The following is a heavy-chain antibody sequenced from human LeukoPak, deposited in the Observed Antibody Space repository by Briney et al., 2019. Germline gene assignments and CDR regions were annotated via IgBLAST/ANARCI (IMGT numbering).Heavy chain of an antibody. V-gene: IGHV3-11*01. CDR2: ISSSGSTI. CDR1: GFTFSDYY. J-gene: IGHJ4*02. D-gene: IGHD3-22*01. Sequence: GGSLRLSCAASGFTFSDYYMSWIRQAPGKGLEGVSYISSSGSTIYYADSVKGRFTISRDNAKNSLSLKMNSLRAEDTAVYYCAGNYYDSSGYNYPLDYWGQGTLVTVSS. CDR3: AGNYYDSSGYNYPLDY.